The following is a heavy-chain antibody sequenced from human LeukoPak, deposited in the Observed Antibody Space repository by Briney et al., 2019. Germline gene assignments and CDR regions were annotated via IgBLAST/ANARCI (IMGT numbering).Heavy chain of an antibody. CDR1: GYTFTGYY. Sequence: ASVKVSCKASGYTFTGYYMHWVRQAPGQGLEWMGWINPNSGGTNYAQKFQGRVTMTRDMSISTAYMELSRLRSDDTAVYYCARATGYGGYEVDYWGQGTLVTVSS. J-gene: IGHJ4*02. CDR3: ARATGYGGYEVDY. CDR2: INPNSGGT. D-gene: IGHD5-12*01. V-gene: IGHV1-2*02.